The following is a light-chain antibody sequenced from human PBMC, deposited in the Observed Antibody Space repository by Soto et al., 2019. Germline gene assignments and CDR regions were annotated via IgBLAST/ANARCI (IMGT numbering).Light chain of an antibody. V-gene: IGKV1-39*01. Sequence: DIQMTQSPSSLSASVGDGVTITCRASQSISSYVSWYQQKPGKAPKLLIYAASRLQSGVPSRFSGSRSGTDFTLTISSLQPEDFATYYCQQSYSTPRTFGQGTKVEIK. CDR3: QQSYSTPRT. CDR2: AAS. CDR1: QSISSY. J-gene: IGKJ1*01.